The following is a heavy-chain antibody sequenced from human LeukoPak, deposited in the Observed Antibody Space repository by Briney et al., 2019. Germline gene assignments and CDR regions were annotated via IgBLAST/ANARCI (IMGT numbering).Heavy chain of an antibody. J-gene: IGHJ6*02. CDR3: ARQGATPTNYYYYGLDV. V-gene: IGHV5-51*01. D-gene: IGHD2-8*01. Sequence: GESLKISCKGSGFTFTSYWIAWVRQMPGKGLEWMGFIYPGDSETKYSPSSQGHVTISADKSISTAYLQWSSLEASDTAIYYCARQGATPTNYYYYGLDVWGQGTTVTVSS. CDR2: IYPGDSET. CDR1: GFTFTSYW.